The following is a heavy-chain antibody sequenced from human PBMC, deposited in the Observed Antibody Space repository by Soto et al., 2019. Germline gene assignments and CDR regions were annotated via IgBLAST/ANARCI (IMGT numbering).Heavy chain of an antibody. V-gene: IGHV1-3*01. CDR2: INAGNGNT. CDR1: GYTFTSYA. Sequence: ASVKVSCKASGYTFTSYAMHWVRQAPGQRLEWMGWINAGNGNTKYSQKFQGRVTITRDTSASTAYMELSSLRSEDTAVYYCARTYYDYIWGSSESHFDYWGQGTLVTVSS. D-gene: IGHD3-16*01. CDR3: ARTYYDYIWGSSESHFDY. J-gene: IGHJ4*02.